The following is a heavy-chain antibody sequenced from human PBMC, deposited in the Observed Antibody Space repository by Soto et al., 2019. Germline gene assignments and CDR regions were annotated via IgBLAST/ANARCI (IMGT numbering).Heavy chain of an antibody. J-gene: IGHJ4*02. Sequence: QVQLVESGGGVVQPGRSLRLSCAASGFTFSSYGMHWVRQTPGKGLEWVAVIWYDGTNKYYAESVKGRFTISRDNSKNTLYLQMNSLRVEDTAVYYCARGDDDFWSDYPYWGQGSLVTVSS. D-gene: IGHD3-3*01. CDR3: ARGDDDFWSDYPY. CDR1: GFTFSSYG. V-gene: IGHV3-33*01. CDR2: IWYDGTNK.